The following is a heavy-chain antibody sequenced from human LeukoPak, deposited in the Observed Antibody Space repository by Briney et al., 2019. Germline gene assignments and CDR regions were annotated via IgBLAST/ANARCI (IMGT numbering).Heavy chain of an antibody. V-gene: IGHV1-46*01. Sequence: ASVKVSCKPSGYIFSRYNIHWVRQAPGQGLEWMGTFNPRGGSTSYAQKFQGRVTLTGDTSTSTVYMEVSSLRSEDTAVYYCARAPSYDSPSYYYYYGMDVWGQGTTVTVSS. D-gene: IGHD3-22*01. CDR3: ARAPSYDSPSYYYYYGMDV. CDR2: FNPRGGST. CDR1: GYIFSRYN. J-gene: IGHJ6*02.